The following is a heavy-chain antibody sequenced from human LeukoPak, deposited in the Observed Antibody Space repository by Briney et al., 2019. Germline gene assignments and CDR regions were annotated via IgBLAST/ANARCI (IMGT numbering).Heavy chain of an antibody. CDR1: GGSISSYY. V-gene: IGHV4-59*12. CDR3: AREPSRYCSSTSCFTGLYYYYGMDV. CDR2: IYYSGST. J-gene: IGHJ6*02. Sequence: SETLSLTCTVSGGSISSYYWSWIRQPPGKGLEWIGYIYYSGSTNYNPSLKSRVTISVDTSKNQFSLKLSSVTAADTAVYYCAREPSRYCSSTSCFTGLYYYYGMDVWGQGTTVTVSS. D-gene: IGHD2-2*01.